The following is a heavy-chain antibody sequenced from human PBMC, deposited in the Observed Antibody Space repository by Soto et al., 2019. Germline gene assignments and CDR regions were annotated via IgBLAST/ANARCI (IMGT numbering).Heavy chain of an antibody. Sequence: PSETLSLTCSVSGGSISSAESYWSWIRQHPGKGPEWIAFISYSGTTPYNPSLRRRVTISAATSKSQLSLNLTPVTAADTAVYYCAKGGASSQWFAPWGQGTLVTVS. J-gene: IGHJ5*02. CDR2: ISYSGTT. CDR1: GGSISSAESY. CDR3: AKGGASSQWFAP. V-gene: IGHV4-31*03. D-gene: IGHD2-15*01.